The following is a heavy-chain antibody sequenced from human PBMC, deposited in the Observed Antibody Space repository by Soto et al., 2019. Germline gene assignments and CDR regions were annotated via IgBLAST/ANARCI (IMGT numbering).Heavy chain of an antibody. CDR3: AKDEVPGEYCSGGSCYLIDC. Sequence: QVQLVESGGGVVQPGRSLSLSCAGSGFTFSSYAMHWVRQAPGKGLEWVAVISYDGSNKYYADSMKGRFTISRDNSKNRLHLQMNSLRPEDTAVYYCAKDEVPGEYCSGGSCYLIDCWGQGTLVTVSS. CDR2: ISYDGSNK. D-gene: IGHD2-15*01. J-gene: IGHJ4*02. CDR1: GFTFSSYA. V-gene: IGHV3-30*18.